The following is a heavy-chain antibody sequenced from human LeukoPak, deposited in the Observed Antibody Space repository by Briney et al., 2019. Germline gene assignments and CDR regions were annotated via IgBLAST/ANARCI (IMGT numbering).Heavy chain of an antibody. Sequence: QPGGSLRLSCAASGFTVSSNYMRCVRQAPGKGIEWVSVIYSGGSTYYADSVKGRFTISRDNSKNTLYLQMNSLRAEDTAVYYCARDPLTMVRGVYYYYGMDVWGQGTTVTVSS. CDR2: IYSGGST. CDR3: ARDPLTMVRGVYYYYGMDV. CDR1: GFTVSSNY. V-gene: IGHV3-66*01. D-gene: IGHD3-10*01. J-gene: IGHJ6*02.